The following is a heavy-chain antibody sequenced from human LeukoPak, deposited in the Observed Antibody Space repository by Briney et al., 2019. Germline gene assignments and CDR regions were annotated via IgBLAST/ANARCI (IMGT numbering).Heavy chain of an antibody. CDR1: GFTFSRNA. CDR3: AKDPWGSRGYFDY. J-gene: IGHJ4*02. Sequence: GGSLRLSCAASGFTFSRNAMIWARQAPGKGLEWVSAISGSGSDTYYADSVKGRFTISRDNSKNTVYLRMNSLRAEDTAIYYCAKDPWGSRGYFDYWGQGTLVTVSS. V-gene: IGHV3-23*01. D-gene: IGHD7-27*01. CDR2: ISGSGSDT.